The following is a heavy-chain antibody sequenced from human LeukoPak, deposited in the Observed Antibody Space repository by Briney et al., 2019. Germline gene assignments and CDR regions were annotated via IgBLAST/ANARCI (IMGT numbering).Heavy chain of an antibody. Sequence: PSETLSLTCTVSGGSISSGGYYWSWIRQPPGKGLEWIGYIYHSGSTYYNPSLKSRVTISVDRSKNQFSLKLSSVTAADTAVHYCARGGSGTLWSGYYPYNWFDPWGQGTLVTVSS. J-gene: IGHJ5*02. CDR3: ARGGSGTLWSGYYPYNWFDP. CDR2: IYHSGST. V-gene: IGHV4-30-2*01. CDR1: GGSISSGGYY. D-gene: IGHD3-3*01.